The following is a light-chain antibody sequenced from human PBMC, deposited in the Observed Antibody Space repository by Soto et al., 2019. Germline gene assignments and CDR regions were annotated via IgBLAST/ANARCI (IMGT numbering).Light chain of an antibody. CDR1: QSVSSN. CDR2: GSS. J-gene: IGKJ3*01. CDR3: QQYNNWPFT. V-gene: IGKV3-15*01. Sequence: EIVMTQSPATLSVSPGERAALSCRASQSVSSNLAWYQQKPGQAPRLLIYGSSNRATGIPARFSGSGSGTEVTHTISSLQSEDFAVYYSQQYNNWPFTVGPGTKVDIK.